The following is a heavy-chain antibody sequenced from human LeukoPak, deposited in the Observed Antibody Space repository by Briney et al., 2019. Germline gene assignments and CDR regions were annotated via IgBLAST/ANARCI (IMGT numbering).Heavy chain of an antibody. J-gene: IGHJ6*03. CDR1: GASISSGRYF. Sequence: PSETLSLTCTVSGASISSGRYFWSWIRQSAGKGLEWIGRIYASGTTNANPSLNSRVTISVDTSKNQFSLKLNSVTAADTAVYYCARGYSNYHSYYYMDVWGKGTTVTVSS. D-gene: IGHD4-11*01. V-gene: IGHV4-61*02. CDR3: ARGYSNYHSYYYMDV. CDR2: IYASGTT.